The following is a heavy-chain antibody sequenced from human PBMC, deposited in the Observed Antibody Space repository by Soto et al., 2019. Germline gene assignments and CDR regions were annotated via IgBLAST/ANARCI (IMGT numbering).Heavy chain of an antibody. CDR1: GFPFSNYA. CDR2: VSYDGNNN. Sequence: LRLSCAASGFPFSNYAMHWVRQAPGKGLEWVAVVSYDGNNNYYAGSVKGRFTISRDNSRNTLYLQMHSLRTEDTAVYFCARVVVVIPATSPDGFDIWGQGTKVTVSS. D-gene: IGHD2-15*01. J-gene: IGHJ3*02. V-gene: IGHV3-30-3*01. CDR3: ARVVVVIPATSPDGFDI.